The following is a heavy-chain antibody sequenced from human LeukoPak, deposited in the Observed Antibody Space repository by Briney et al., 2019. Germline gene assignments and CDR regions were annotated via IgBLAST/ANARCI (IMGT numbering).Heavy chain of an antibody. J-gene: IGHJ4*02. CDR2: INHSGST. D-gene: IGHD3-10*01. CDR3: ARSWGYGSGSYYLDY. Sequence: SETLSLTCAVSGDFLRRTSYYWGWIRQPPGKGLEWIGEINHSGSTNYNPSLKSRVTISVDTSKNQFSLKLSSVTAADTAVYYCARSWGYGSGSYYLDYWGQGTLVTVSS. V-gene: IGHV4-34*01. CDR1: GDFLRRTSYY.